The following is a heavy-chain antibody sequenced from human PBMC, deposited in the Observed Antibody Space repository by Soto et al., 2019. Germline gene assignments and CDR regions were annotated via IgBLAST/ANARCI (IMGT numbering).Heavy chain of an antibody. CDR3: AKDPGTTVTTMANYFDY. Sequence: HPGGSLRLSCAASGFTFSSYAMSWVRQAPGKGLEWVSAISGSGGSTYYADSVKGRFTISRDNSKNTLYLQMNSLRAEDTAVYYCAKDPGTTVTTMANYFDYWGQGTLVTVSS. V-gene: IGHV3-23*01. CDR2: ISGSGGST. CDR1: GFTFSSYA. D-gene: IGHD4-17*01. J-gene: IGHJ4*02.